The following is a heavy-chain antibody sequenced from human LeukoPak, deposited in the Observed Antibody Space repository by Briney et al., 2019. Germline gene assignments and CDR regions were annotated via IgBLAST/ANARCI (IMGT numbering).Heavy chain of an antibody. CDR1: GFTFSDYG. D-gene: IGHD1-26*01. CDR2: IRYDGSNK. J-gene: IGHJ6*03. CDR3: ARDPYSGDYGPYYYYYMDV. Sequence: GGSLRLSCAASGFTFSDYGMHWVRQAPGKGLEWVAFIRYDGSNKYYADSVKGRYTISRDNAKNSLYLQMNSLRAEDTAVYYCARDPYSGDYGPYYYYYMDVWGKGTTVTISS. V-gene: IGHV3-30*02.